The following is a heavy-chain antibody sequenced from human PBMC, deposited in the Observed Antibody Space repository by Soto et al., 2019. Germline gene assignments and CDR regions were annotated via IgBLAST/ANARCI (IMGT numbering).Heavy chain of an antibody. J-gene: IGHJ6*02. Sequence: GASVKVSCKASGGTFSSYAISWVRQAPGQGHEWMGGIIPIFGTANYAQKFQGRVTITADESTSTAYMELSSLRSEDTAVYYCARGGVVVVPAAYGMDVWGQGTTVTVSS. V-gene: IGHV1-69*13. CDR3: ARGGVVVVPAAYGMDV. CDR2: IIPIFGTA. D-gene: IGHD2-2*01. CDR1: GGTFSSYA.